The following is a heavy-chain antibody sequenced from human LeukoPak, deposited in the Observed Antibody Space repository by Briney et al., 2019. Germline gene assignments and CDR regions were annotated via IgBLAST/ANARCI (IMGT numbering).Heavy chain of an antibody. Sequence: SETLSLTCTVSGGSVSSYYWSWIRQPPGKELEWIGYIYYSGSTNYNPSLKSRVTISVDTSKNQFSLNLSSVTAADTAVYYCARDRGGDHCFDYWGQGTLVTVS. J-gene: IGHJ4*02. V-gene: IGHV4-59*02. CDR3: ARDRGGDHCFDY. CDR1: GGSVSSYY. D-gene: IGHD2-21*02. CDR2: IYYSGST.